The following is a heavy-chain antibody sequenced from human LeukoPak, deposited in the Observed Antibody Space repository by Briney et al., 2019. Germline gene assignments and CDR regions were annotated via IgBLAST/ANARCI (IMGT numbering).Heavy chain of an antibody. J-gene: IGHJ4*02. CDR3: ARGSRGLHFDY. V-gene: IGHV4-30-2*01. CDR2: IYHSGST. CDR1: GGSISSGGYY. Sequence: SQTLSLTCAVSGGSISSGGYYWSWIRQPPGKGLEWIGYIYHSGSTYYNPSLKSRVTISVDRSKNQFSLKLSSVTAADTAVYYCARGSRGLHFDYWGQGTLVTVSS. D-gene: IGHD3-16*01.